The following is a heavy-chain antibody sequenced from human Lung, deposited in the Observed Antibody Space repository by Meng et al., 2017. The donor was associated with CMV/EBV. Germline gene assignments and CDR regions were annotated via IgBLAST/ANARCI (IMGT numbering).Heavy chain of an antibody. V-gene: IGHV1-2*02. CDR2: INPNSGGT. CDR3: VTYCGGDCYSGFDY. CDR1: GYTFTGYY. Sequence: QVQLVQSGAAVKKPGASVKVSCKASGYTFTGYYMHWVRQAPGQGLEWMGWINPNSGGTNYAQKFQGRVTMTRDTSISTAYMELSRLRSDDTAVYYCVTYCGGDCYSGFDYWGQGTLVTVSS. D-gene: IGHD2-21*02. J-gene: IGHJ4*02.